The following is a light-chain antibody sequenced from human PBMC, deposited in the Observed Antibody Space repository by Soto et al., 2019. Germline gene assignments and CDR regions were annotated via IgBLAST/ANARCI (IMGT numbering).Light chain of an antibody. CDR3: SSYTSRTTRV. V-gene: IGLV2-14*01. Sequence: QSALTQPASVSGSPGQSITISCTGTSSDVGDYNYVSWYQQHPGKAPKLMIYDVSNRPSGVSNRFSGSKSGSTASLTISGLQAEYEADYSCSSYTSRTTRVFGTGTKLTVL. J-gene: IGLJ1*01. CDR2: DVS. CDR1: SSDVGDYNY.